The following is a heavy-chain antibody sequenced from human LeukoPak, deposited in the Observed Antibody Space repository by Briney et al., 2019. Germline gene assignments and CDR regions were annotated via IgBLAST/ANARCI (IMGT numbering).Heavy chain of an antibody. D-gene: IGHD2-2*02. CDR1: GGSLSESY. J-gene: IGHJ2*01. CDR3: ARRRPIPMKGFFNWSFDL. V-gene: IGHV4-34*01. Sequence: SETLSLTCADYGGSLSESYWTWIRQPPGKGLEWIGEINHSGATDYNPALKSRVTTSVDMSKKQFSLTLTSVTAADTAVYYCARRRPIPMKGFFNWSFDLWGRGTQVTVSS. CDR2: INHSGAT.